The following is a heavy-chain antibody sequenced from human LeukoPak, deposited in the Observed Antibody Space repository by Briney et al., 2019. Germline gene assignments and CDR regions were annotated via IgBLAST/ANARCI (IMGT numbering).Heavy chain of an antibody. Sequence: PGGSLRLSCAASGFTFSSYAMSWVRQAPGKGLEWVSYISSSSSTIYYADSVKGRFTISRDNAKNSLYLQMNSLRAEDTAVYYCARDPGYCSGGSCYSYFDYWGQGTLVTVSS. CDR3: ARDPGYCSGGSCYSYFDY. V-gene: IGHV3-48*01. D-gene: IGHD2-15*01. CDR1: GFTFSSYA. CDR2: ISSSSSTI. J-gene: IGHJ4*02.